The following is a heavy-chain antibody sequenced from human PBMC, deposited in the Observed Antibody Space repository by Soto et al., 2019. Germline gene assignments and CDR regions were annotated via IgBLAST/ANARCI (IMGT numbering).Heavy chain of an antibody. V-gene: IGHV1-18*01. D-gene: IGHD4-17*01. CDR3: ARPGYCDYVGYLDY. J-gene: IGHJ4*02. CDR1: GYTFTSYV. CDR2: ISAYNGNT. Sequence: QVPLVQSGAEVKKPGASVKVSCKASGYTFTSYVISWVRQAPGQRLEWMGWISAYNGNTNHAQKLPGRVTMATDTSTSTAYMELRSLRSDDTAVYYCARPGYCDYVGYLDYWGQGTLVTVSS.